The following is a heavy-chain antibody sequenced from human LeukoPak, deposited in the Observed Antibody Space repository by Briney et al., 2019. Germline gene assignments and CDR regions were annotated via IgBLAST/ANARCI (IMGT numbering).Heavy chain of an antibody. CDR1: GFTFSSYS. J-gene: IGHJ4*02. CDR3: ARDSYCSSPVGGDY. V-gene: IGHV3-48*01. Sequence: PGGSLRLSCAASGFTFSSYSMNWVRQAPGKGLEWVSYISSSSTIYYADSVKGRFTISRDNAKNSLYLQMNSLRAEDTAVYYCARDSYCSSPVGGDYWGQGTLATVSS. CDR2: ISSSSTI. D-gene: IGHD2-2*01.